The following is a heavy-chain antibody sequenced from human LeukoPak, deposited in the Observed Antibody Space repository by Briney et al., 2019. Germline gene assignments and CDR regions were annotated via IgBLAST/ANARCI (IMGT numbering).Heavy chain of an antibody. J-gene: IGHJ6*04. Sequence: QPGGSLRLSCAASGFTFSSYWMLWVRQAPGKGLEWVASIKQDGSEKYYVDSMKGRFTISRDNAKNSLYLQMNSLRAEDTAMYYCARMPRGPDVWGKGTMVTVSS. CDR3: ARMPRGPDV. V-gene: IGHV3-7*01. CDR1: GFTFSSYW. D-gene: IGHD2-2*01. CDR2: IKQDGSEK.